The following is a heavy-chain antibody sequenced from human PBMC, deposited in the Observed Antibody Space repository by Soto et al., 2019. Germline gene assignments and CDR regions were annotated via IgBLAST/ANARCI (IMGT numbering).Heavy chain of an antibody. V-gene: IGHV4-59*01. D-gene: IGHD3-10*02. CDR1: GGSISSYY. J-gene: IGHJ5*01. CDR2: IFYSGSS. CDR3: ASMIGDPVLSCDS. Sequence: QVQLQESGPGLVKPSETLSLTCTVSGGSISSYYWSWIRQPPGKGLEWIGIIFYSGSSSYNPSLKSRVTISIDTSEYQFSLKLNSVTAADTAVYYCASMIGDPVLSCDSWGEGTLVAVSS.